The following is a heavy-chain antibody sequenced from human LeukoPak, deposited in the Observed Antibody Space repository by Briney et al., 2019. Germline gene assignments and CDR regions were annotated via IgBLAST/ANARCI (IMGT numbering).Heavy chain of an antibody. CDR3: ARDYMAGATFQIQGPVDY. D-gene: IGHD1-26*01. V-gene: IGHV3-21*01. CDR1: GFTFTAYT. Sequence: GGSLRLSCAASGFTFTAYTINWVRQAPGKGLEWVSYISGSTTDIYYADSVKGRFTISRDNAKSSLYLQMNSLRAEDTAVYYCARDYMAGATFQIQGPVDYWGQGTLVTVSS. J-gene: IGHJ4*02. CDR2: ISGSTTDI.